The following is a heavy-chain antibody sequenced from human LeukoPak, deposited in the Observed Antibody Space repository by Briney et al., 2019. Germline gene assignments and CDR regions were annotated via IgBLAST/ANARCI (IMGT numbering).Heavy chain of an antibody. J-gene: IGHJ4*02. CDR2: INTNTGNP. V-gene: IGHV7-4-1*02. Sequence: ASVKVSCTASGYTFTSYAMNWVRQAPGQGLEWMGWINTNTGNPTYAQGFTGRFVFSLDTSVSTAYLQISSLKAEDTAVYYCAREDTAMALPSYYFDYWGQGTLVTVSS. CDR3: AREDTAMALPSYYFDY. CDR1: GYTFTSYA. D-gene: IGHD5-18*01.